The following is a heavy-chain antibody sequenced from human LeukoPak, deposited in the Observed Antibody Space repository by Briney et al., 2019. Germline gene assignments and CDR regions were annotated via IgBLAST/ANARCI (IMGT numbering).Heavy chain of an antibody. Sequence: ASVTVSCTASGYTFTNFGISWVRQAPGEGLEWMGWISAKNGNTNYAQKVQGRVTMTTDTSTSTAYMELRSLRSDDTAVYYCARLDGTYHRAYYYFYYMDVWGEGTTVTVSS. CDR3: ARLDGTYHRAYYYFYYMDV. D-gene: IGHD3/OR15-3a*01. CDR1: GYTFTNFG. J-gene: IGHJ6*03. V-gene: IGHV1-18*01. CDR2: ISAKNGNT.